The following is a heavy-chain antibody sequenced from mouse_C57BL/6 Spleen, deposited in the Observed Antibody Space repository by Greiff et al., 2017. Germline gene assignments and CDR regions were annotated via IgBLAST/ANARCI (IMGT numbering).Heavy chain of an antibody. D-gene: IGHD1-1*01. Sequence: VQLKESGGGLVKPGGSLKLSCAASGFTFSDYGMHWVRQAPEKGLEWVAYISSGSSTIYYADTVKGRFTISRDNAKNTLFLQMTSLRSEDTAMYYCAREGATVVALDYWGQGTTLTVSS. CDR1: GFTFSDYG. CDR3: AREGATVVALDY. CDR2: ISSGSSTI. V-gene: IGHV5-17*01. J-gene: IGHJ2*01.